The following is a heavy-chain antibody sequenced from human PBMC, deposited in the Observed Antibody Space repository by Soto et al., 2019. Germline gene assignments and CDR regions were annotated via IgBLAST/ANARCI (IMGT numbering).Heavy chain of an antibody. J-gene: IGHJ4*02. V-gene: IGHV3-7*03. Sequence: EVQLVESGGDLVQPGGSLRLSCAASGFTFSSYWMAWVRQSPGKGLEWVASMNQHGCDIQYVDSVRGRFSLSRDNARHLLYLQMNTLRVKETAMYYGATNTHFPATCYPGHGNCGQGTQVTGSS. CDR2: MNQHGCDI. D-gene: IGHD3-3*02. CDR3: ATNTHFPATCYPGHGN. CDR1: GFTFSSYW.